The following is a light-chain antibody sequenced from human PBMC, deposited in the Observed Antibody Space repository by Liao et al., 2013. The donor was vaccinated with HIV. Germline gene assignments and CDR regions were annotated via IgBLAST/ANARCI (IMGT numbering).Light chain of an antibody. CDR1: NIGSKV. CDR3: QAWDISTHVV. Sequence: SYELTQPPSVSVAPGKTARITCGGDNIGSKVCTGTSSSQARPLSWSSYQDTKRPPGIPERFSGSNSGNTATLTVSGTQTIDEADYYCQAWDISTHVVFGGGTTLTVL. V-gene: IGLV3-21*01. J-gene: IGLJ2*01. CDR2: QDT.